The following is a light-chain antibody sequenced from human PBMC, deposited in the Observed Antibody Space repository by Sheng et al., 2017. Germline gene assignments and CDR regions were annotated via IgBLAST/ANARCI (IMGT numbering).Light chain of an antibody. CDR2: DAT. Sequence: EIVLTQSPGTLSLSPGQRATLSCRASQTINNNYLAWYQQKPGQPPRLLIYDATSRATGIPDRFSGGRSGSDFTLAISRLEPEDFAVYYCQLYDNSPAYSFGQGTKLEIK. J-gene: IGKJ2*03. V-gene: IGKV3-20*01. CDR3: QLYDNSPAYS. CDR1: QTINNNY.